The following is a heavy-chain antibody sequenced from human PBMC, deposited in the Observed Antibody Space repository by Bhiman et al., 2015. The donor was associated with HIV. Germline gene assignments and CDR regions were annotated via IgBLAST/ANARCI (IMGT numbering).Heavy chain of an antibody. Sequence: EVQLLESGGGLVQPGGSLRLSCAASGFTFSSYTMNWVRQAPGKGLEWVSSISTSSSYIYYADSVKGRFTISRDNAKHSLYLQMNSLRAEDTAVYYCARQLRLGELSFDYWGQGTLVTVSS. CDR1: GFTFSSYT. J-gene: IGHJ4*02. CDR2: ISTSSSYI. V-gene: IGHV3-21*03. D-gene: IGHD3-16*02. CDR3: ARQLRLGELSFDY.